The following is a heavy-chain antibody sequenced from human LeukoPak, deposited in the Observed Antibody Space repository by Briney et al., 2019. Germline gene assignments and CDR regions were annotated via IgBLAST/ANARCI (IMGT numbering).Heavy chain of an antibody. J-gene: IGHJ4*02. CDR1: GFTFSSYS. CDR3: TTDANRMTDVDY. V-gene: IGHV3-15*01. Sequence: PGGSLRLSCAASGFTFSSYSMNWVRQAPGKGLEWVGRIKSKTDGGTTDYAAPVKGRFTISRDDSKNTLYLQMNSLKTEDTAVYYCTTDANRMTDVDYWGQGTLVTVSS. CDR2: IKSKTDGGTT. D-gene: IGHD2-15*01.